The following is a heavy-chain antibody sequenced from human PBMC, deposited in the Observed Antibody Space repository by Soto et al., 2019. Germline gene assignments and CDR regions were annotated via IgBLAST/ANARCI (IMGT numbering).Heavy chain of an antibody. J-gene: IGHJ4*02. CDR1: GGTFSSYA. V-gene: IGHV1-69*13. Sequence: GASVKVSCKASGGTFSSYAISWVRQAPGQGLEWMGGIIPIFGTASYAQKFQGRVTITADESTSTAYMELSSLRSEDTAVYYCARALHSGSYYFDYWGQGTLVTVSS. CDR2: IIPIFGTA. CDR3: ARALHSGSYYFDY. D-gene: IGHD1-26*01.